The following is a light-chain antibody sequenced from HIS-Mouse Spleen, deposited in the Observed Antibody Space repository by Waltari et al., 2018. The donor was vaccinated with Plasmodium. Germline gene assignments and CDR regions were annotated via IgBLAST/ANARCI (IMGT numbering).Light chain of an antibody. CDR2: KAS. Sequence: DIQMTQSPSTLSASVGDRVTITCRDSQSISSRLAVDQQKPGKAPKLLIYKASTLESGVPERFSVSGSGTEFTLTISSLQPYDFATYYCQQYNSYSWTFGQGTKVEIK. J-gene: IGKJ1*01. CDR3: QQYNSYSWT. CDR1: QSISSR. V-gene: IGKV1-5*03.